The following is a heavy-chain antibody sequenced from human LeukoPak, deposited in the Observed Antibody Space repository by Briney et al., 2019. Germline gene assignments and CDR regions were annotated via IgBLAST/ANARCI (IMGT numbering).Heavy chain of an antibody. V-gene: IGHV1-2*02. Sequence: GASVKVSCKASGYFFRDYYIHWVRQAPGQGLEWMGWINPHTGDRTYAQKFQGRITLTRDMAITTAFMELTNLKSDDMSFYFCAREFGSGSYYNFDSWGQGTLVTVSS. CDR1: GYFFRDYY. D-gene: IGHD3-10*01. CDR2: INPHTGDR. J-gene: IGHJ5*01. CDR3: AREFGSGSYYNFDS.